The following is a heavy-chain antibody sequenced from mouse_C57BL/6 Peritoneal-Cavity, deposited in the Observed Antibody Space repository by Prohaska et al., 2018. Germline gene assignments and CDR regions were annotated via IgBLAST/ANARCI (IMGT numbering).Heavy chain of an antibody. CDR2: INPNNGGT. Sequence: EVQLQQSGPELVKPGASVKISCKASGYTFTDYYMNWVKQSHGKSLEWIGDINPNNGGTSYNQKFKGKATLTADTSSNTAYMQLSSLTTEDSAIYYCAGGYPAWFAYWGQGTLVTVSA. D-gene: IGHD2-2*01. V-gene: IGHV1-26*01. J-gene: IGHJ3*01. CDR1: GYTFTDYY. CDR3: AGGYPAWFAY.